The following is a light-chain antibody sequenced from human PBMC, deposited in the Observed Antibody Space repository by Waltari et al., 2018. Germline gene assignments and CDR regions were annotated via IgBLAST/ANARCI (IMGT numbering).Light chain of an antibody. CDR1: QSVTNNY. V-gene: IGKV3-20*01. CDR2: AAS. J-gene: IGKJ2*01. Sequence: EVVLTQSPGTLTLSPGESASLSCRASQSVTNNYVAWYQQKPGHTPRLLMYAASTRATGIPDRFTGGGSGTDFTLTISRLAPEDFAVYFCQQYGTSPYTFGQGTKLEI. CDR3: QQYGTSPYT.